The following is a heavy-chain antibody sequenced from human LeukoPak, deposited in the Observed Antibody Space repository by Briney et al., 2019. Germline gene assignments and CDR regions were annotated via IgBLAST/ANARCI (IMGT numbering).Heavy chain of an antibody. Sequence: GGSLRLSCAASGFTFSSYSMNWVRQAPGKGLEWVSSISSSSSYIYYADSVKGRFTIPRDNAKNSLYLQMNSLRAEDTAVYYCARVRSSGGYPFDYWGQGTLVTVSS. D-gene: IGHD6-19*01. CDR1: GFTFSSYS. CDR2: ISSSSSYI. J-gene: IGHJ4*02. CDR3: ARVRSSGGYPFDY. V-gene: IGHV3-21*01.